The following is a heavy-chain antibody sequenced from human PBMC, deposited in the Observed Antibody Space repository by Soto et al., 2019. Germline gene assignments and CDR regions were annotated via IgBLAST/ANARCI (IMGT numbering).Heavy chain of an antibody. J-gene: IGHJ6*02. CDR1: GFTFGGSA. CDR2: IRSKANSYAI. Sequence: EVQLVESGGGLVQPGGSLKLSCAASGFTFGGSAMHWVRQASGKGLEWVGRIRSKANSYAIAYAASVKGRLTISRDDSKNTAYLQMKSLKTEETAVYYCVADTASSYYGLDVWGQGTTVTVSS. D-gene: IGHD5-18*01. V-gene: IGHV3-73*01. CDR3: VADTASSYYGLDV.